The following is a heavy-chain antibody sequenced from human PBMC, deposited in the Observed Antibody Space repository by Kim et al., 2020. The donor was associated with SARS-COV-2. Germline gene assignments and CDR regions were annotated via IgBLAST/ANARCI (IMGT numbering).Heavy chain of an antibody. V-gene: IGHV3-21*01. CDR3: ARLYDIPQFYYYYYYMDV. Sequence: GGSLRLSCAASGFTFSSYSMNWVRQAPGKGLEWVSSISSSSSYIYYADSVKGRFTISRDNAKNSLYLQMNSLRAEDTAVYYCARLYDIPQFYYYYYYMDVWGKGTTVTVSS. CDR1: GFTFSSYS. J-gene: IGHJ6*03. D-gene: IGHD3-9*01. CDR2: ISSSSSYI.